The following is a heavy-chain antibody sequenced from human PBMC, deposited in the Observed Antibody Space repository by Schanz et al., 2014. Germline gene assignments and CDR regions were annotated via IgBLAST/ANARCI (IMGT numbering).Heavy chain of an antibody. D-gene: IGHD1-26*01. J-gene: IGHJ4*02. CDR2: IQSDGSIT. Sequence: EVQLVESGGGLVQPGGSLRLSCAASGFTFSSYGMHWVRQAPGKGLVWVSRIQSDGSITTYADSVKGRFAISRDNAKNTLYLQMNSLRAEDTAIYYCAKGRTVWSGSDRKYYFDYWGQGTLVTVSS. CDR1: GFTFSSYG. V-gene: IGHV3-74*02. CDR3: AKGRTVWSGSDRKYYFDY.